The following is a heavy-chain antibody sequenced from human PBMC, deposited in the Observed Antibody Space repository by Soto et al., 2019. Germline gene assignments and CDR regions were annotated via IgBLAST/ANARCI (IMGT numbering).Heavy chain of an antibody. CDR1: GGSISSSIYY. J-gene: IGHJ4*02. Sequence: SETLSLTCTVSGGSISSSIYYWGWIRQPPGKGKEWIGSIYYSGSTYYNPALKSRVTISVDTSKYQFSLKLSSVSAADMVLYYCARHSGSSSWYFDYWGQGTLVTVSS. V-gene: IGHV4-39*01. CDR3: ARHSGSSSWYFDY. D-gene: IGHD6-13*01. CDR2: IYYSGST.